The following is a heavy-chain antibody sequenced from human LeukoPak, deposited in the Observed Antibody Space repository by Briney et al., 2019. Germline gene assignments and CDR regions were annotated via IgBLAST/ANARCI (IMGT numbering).Heavy chain of an antibody. CDR1: GFPFNVQT. CDR3: ARGGATRGGFEN. Sequence: GGSLRLSCAASGFPFNVQTMSWVRQAPGKGLDWVASMREDGREIYYVDSAKGRFTISRDNPKNSLYLQMNFLRAEDTAVYYCARGGATRGGFENWGQGTLVTVSS. V-gene: IGHV3-7*01. J-gene: IGHJ4*02. D-gene: IGHD1-26*01. CDR2: MREDGREI.